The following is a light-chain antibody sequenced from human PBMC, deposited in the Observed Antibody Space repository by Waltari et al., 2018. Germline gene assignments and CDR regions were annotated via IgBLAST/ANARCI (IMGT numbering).Light chain of an antibody. Sequence: QSALTHPASVSGSPGQSITISCPATISDVGVSNYVSWYQQHPGKAPKLMIYDVSNRPSGVSNRFSGSKSGNTASLTISGLQAEDEADYYCSSYTSSSVVFGGGTKLTVL. J-gene: IGLJ2*01. CDR2: DVS. V-gene: IGLV2-14*01. CDR3: SSYTSSSVV. CDR1: ISDVGVSNY.